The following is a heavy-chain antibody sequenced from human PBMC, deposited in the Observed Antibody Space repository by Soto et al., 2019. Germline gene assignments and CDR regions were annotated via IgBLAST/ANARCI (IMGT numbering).Heavy chain of an antibody. D-gene: IGHD2-15*01. CDR3: ARDRCSGGSCRLKNWFDP. J-gene: IGHJ5*02. CDR2: ISAYNGNT. Sequence: ASVKASCQASGYTFTSYGISWVRQAPGQGMEWMGWISAYNGNTNYAQKLQGRVTMTTDTSTSTAYMELRSLRSDDTAVYYCARDRCSGGSCRLKNWFDPWGQGTLVTVSS. CDR1: GYTFTSYG. V-gene: IGHV1-18*04.